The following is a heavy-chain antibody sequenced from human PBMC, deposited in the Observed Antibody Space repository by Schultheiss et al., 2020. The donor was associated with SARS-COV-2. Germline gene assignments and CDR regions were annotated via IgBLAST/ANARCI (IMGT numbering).Heavy chain of an antibody. D-gene: IGHD3-22*01. V-gene: IGHV3-30*07. Sequence: GGSLRLSCAASGFTFSSYAMHWVRQAPGKGLEWVAVISYDGSNKYYADSVKGRFTISRDNSKNTLYLQMNSLRAEDTAVYYCGPFITLYYYYGMDVWGQGTTVTVSS. CDR3: GPFITLYYYYGMDV. J-gene: IGHJ6*02. CDR2: ISYDGSNK. CDR1: GFTFSSYA.